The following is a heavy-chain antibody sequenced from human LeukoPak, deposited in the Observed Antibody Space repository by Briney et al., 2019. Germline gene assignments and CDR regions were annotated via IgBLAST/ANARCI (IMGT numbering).Heavy chain of an antibody. CDR1: GFTFSSCA. Sequence: GASLTLSCAASGFTFSSCAMNWVRQAPGKGLEWVSTVSGGGGSTYYADSVKGRFTISRDNAKDSLYLQMNSLRAEDTAVYYCARDRGYDFWSGLFDYWGRGTLVTVSS. V-gene: IGHV3-23*01. J-gene: IGHJ4*02. CDR3: ARDRGYDFWSGLFDY. CDR2: VSGGGGST. D-gene: IGHD3-3*01.